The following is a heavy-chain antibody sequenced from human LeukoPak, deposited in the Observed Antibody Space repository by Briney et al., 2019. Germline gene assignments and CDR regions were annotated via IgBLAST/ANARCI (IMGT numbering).Heavy chain of an antibody. CDR1: GFTFSSYG. D-gene: IGHD6-19*01. Sequence: GGSLRLSCAASGFTFSSYGMHWVRQAPGKGLEWVAVIWYDGSNKYYADSVKGRFTISRDNSKNTVYLQMNSLRAEDTAVYYCAGPGYSSGWYYLDYWARGPLVPVPS. J-gene: IGHJ4*02. CDR3: AGPGYSSGWYYLDY. V-gene: IGHV3-33*01. CDR2: IWYDGSNK.